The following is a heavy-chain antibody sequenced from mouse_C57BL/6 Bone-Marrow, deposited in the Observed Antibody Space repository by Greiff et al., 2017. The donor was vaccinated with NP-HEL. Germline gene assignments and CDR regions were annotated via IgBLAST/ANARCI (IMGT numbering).Heavy chain of an antibody. Sequence: EVQVVESGGGLVQPGGSLSLSCAASGFTFTDYYMSWVRQPPGQALEWLGFIRHKANGYTTEYSASVKGRFTISRDNSQSILYLQMNALRAEDSATYYCPGLRLGYFDVWGTGTTVTVSS. CDR2: IRHKANGYTT. CDR1: GFTFTDYY. J-gene: IGHJ1*03. CDR3: PGLRLGYFDV. D-gene: IGHD2-12*01. V-gene: IGHV7-3*01.